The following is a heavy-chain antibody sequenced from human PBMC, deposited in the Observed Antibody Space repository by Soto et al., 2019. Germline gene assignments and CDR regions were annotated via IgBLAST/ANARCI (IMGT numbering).Heavy chain of an antibody. Sequence: PGGSLRLSCAASGFTFSSYVMHWVRQAPGKGLEWVAVISYNGSNQYYAGSVKGRFTISRDNSKHTLYLQMNSLRTEDTAVYYCERGGAYLTFDYWGQGTPVTVYS. CDR2: ISYNGSNQ. D-gene: IGHD3-16*01. V-gene: IGHV3-30*03. J-gene: IGHJ4*02. CDR1: GFTFSSYV. CDR3: ERGGAYLTFDY.